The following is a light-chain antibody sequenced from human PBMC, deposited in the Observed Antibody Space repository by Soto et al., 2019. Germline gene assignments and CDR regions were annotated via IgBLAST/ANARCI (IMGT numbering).Light chain of an antibody. CDR2: SSQ. J-gene: IGLJ2*01. Sequence: QSVLTQPPSASGTPGRRLTISCSGSISNIAINSVSWYQKVPGTAPKLLIHSSQQRPSGVPDRFSRSKSGSSASLAISELQSEDEGDYYCASWDDSLNGPVFGGGTKLTVL. CDR1: ISNIAINS. CDR3: ASWDDSLNGPV. V-gene: IGLV1-44*01.